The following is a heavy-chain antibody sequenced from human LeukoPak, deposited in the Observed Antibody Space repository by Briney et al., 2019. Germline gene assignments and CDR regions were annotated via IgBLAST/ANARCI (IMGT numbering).Heavy chain of an antibody. CDR1: GGTFTSYA. D-gene: IGHD4-17*01. J-gene: IGHJ4*02. CDR2: IIPIFGTA. CDR3: AREDYGDYGDY. V-gene: IGHV1-69*05. Sequence: ASVKVSCKXSGGTFTSYAISWVRQAPGQGLEWMGRIIPIFGTANYAQKFQGRVTITTDESTSTAYMELSSLRSEDTAVYYCAREDYGDYGDYWGQGTLVTVSS.